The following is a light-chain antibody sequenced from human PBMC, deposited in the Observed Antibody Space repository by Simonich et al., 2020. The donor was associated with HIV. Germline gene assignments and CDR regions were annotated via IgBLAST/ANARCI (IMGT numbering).Light chain of an antibody. CDR2: DAS. Sequence: EIVLTQSPATLSLSPGERATLSCRASQSVSSYLAWYQQKPGQAPRLLIYDASNRATGIPARFSGSGSGTDFTLTISRLEPEDFAVYHCQQYGNSPNTFGQGTKLEIK. V-gene: IGKV3-11*01. CDR1: QSVSSY. J-gene: IGKJ2*01. CDR3: QQYGNSPNT.